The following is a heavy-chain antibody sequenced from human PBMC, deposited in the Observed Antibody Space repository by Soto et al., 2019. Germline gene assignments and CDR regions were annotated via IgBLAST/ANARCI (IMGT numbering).Heavy chain of an antibody. CDR2: INTDGSST. Sequence: GGSLRLSCAASGFTFSSYWMHWVRQAPGKGLVWVSRINTDGSSTTYADSVKGRFTISRDNAKNTLYLQMNSLRAEDTAVYFCARAKDPFGGANWFDPWGQGTLVTVSS. D-gene: IGHD3-16*01. J-gene: IGHJ5*02. CDR3: ARAKDPFGGANWFDP. CDR1: GFTFSSYW. V-gene: IGHV3-74*01.